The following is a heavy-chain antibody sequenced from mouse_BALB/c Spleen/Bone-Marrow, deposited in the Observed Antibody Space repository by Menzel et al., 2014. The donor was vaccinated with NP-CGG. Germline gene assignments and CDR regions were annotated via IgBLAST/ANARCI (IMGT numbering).Heavy chain of an antibody. CDR1: FTFSDSG. Sequence: FTFSDSGMAWVRQAPGKGPEWVAFISNLAYSIYYADTVTGRFTISRENAKNTLYLEMSSLRSEDTAMYYCARFITTVVVDAMDYWGQGTSVTVAS. CDR3: ARFITTVVVDAMDY. V-gene: IGHV5-15*02. D-gene: IGHD1-1*01. CDR2: ISNLAYSI. J-gene: IGHJ4*01.